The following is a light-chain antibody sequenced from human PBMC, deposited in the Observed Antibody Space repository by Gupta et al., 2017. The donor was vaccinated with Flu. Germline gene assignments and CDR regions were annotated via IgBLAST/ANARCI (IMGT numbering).Light chain of an antibody. CDR1: QSVNSN. V-gene: IGKV3-15*01. J-gene: IGKJ4*01. CDR2: GAS. CDR3: QQDNNWPPT. Sequence: EIVFTQSPSTLSVSPGERATLTSSASQSVNSNSAWYQQKPGQAPRLLIYGASIRATGIPARFSGSGSATEFTLTIRSLQSEDFAVYCFQQDNNWPPTFGGGTKVEIK.